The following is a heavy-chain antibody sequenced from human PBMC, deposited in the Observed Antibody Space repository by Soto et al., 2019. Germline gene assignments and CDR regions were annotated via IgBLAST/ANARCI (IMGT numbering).Heavy chain of an antibody. CDR3: ARRLYGEYDY. D-gene: IGHD4-17*01. J-gene: IGHJ4*02. Sequence: QAQLVQSGAEVKEPGASVKVSCKASGYSFTTSGITWVRQAPGQGLEWMGWISTYNGNTNYAQKLQDRVTLTTNTSTSTAYEELRSLRSDDTAVYYCARRLYGEYDYWGQGTLVTVSS. V-gene: IGHV1-18*01. CDR2: ISTYNGNT. CDR1: GYSFTTSG.